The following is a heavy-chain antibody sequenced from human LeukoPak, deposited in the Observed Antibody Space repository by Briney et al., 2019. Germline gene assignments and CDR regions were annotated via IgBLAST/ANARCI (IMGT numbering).Heavy chain of an antibody. Sequence: SETLSLTCAVYGGSFSGYYWSWIRQPPGKGLEWIGEINHSGSTNYNPSLKSRVTMSVDTSKNQFSLKLSSVTAADTAVYYCARRRRGIVGATPVDYWGQGTLVTVSS. D-gene: IGHD1-26*01. CDR3: ARRRRGIVGATPVDY. CDR2: INHSGST. CDR1: GGSFSGYY. V-gene: IGHV4-34*01. J-gene: IGHJ4*02.